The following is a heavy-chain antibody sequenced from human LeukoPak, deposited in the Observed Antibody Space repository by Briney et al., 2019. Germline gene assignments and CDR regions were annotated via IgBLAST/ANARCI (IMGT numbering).Heavy chain of an antibody. V-gene: IGHV4-39*07. J-gene: IGHJ4*02. D-gene: IGHD5-24*01. CDR1: GGSISNSSYY. Sequence: SETLSLTCTVSGGSISNSSYYWGWIRQPPGKGLEWIGSIYYSGSTYYNPSLKSRVTISVDTSKNQFSLRLSSVTAADTAVYYCARDELETATMDYWGQGTLVTVSS. CDR2: IYYSGST. CDR3: ARDELETATMDY.